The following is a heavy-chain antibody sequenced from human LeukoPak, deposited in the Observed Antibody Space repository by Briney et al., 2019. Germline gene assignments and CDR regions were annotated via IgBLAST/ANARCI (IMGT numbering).Heavy chain of an antibody. CDR3: ARPFCSGGSCYPKTPFDY. D-gene: IGHD2-15*01. Sequence: PGGSLRLSCAASGFTFSSYSMNWVRQAPGKGLEWVSSISSSSSYIYYADSVKGRFTISRDNAKNSLYLQMNSLRAEDTAVYYCARPFCSGGSCYPKTPFDYWGQGTLVTVSS. J-gene: IGHJ4*02. CDR1: GFTFSSYS. CDR2: ISSSSSYI. V-gene: IGHV3-21*01.